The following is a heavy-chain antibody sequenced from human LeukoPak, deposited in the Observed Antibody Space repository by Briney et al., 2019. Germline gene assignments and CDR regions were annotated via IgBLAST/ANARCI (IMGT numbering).Heavy chain of an antibody. CDR1: GFTFSSYG. CDR3: ARGGGEDFDY. J-gene: IGHJ4*02. CDR2: ISYDGSNK. D-gene: IGHD4-23*01. V-gene: IGHV3-30*03. Sequence: HSGRSLRLSCAASGFTFSSYGMHWVRQAPGKGLEWVAVISYDGSNKYYADSVKGRFTISRDNSKNTLYLQMNSLRAEDTAVYYCARGGGEDFDYWGQGTLVTVSS.